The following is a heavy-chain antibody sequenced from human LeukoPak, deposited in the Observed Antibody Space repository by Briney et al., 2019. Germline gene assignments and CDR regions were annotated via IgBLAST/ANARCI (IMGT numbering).Heavy chain of an antibody. CDR1: GGSVSSTNYY. CDR2: IYYSGTT. J-gene: IGHJ3*02. Sequence: KPSETLSLTCTVSGGSVSSTNYYWSWIRQPPGKGLEWIGSIYYSGTTYYSPSLKSRVTISVDTSKDQFSLKLSSVTAADTAVYYCARLLNAAFDTWGQGTMVTVSS. CDR3: ARLLNAAFDT. V-gene: IGHV4-39*01.